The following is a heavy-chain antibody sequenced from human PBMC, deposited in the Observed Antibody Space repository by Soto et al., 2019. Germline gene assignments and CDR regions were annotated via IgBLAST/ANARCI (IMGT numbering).Heavy chain of an antibody. CDR1: GGSISSGGYY. CDR2: IYYSGST. D-gene: IGHD1-1*01. V-gene: IGHV4-31*03. J-gene: IGHJ6*03. CDR3: ARDYETLERHYYYYYMDV. Sequence: SETLSLTCTVSGGSISSGGYYWSWIRQHPGKGLEWIGYIYYSGSTYYNPSLKSRVTISVDTSKNQFSLKLSSVTAADTAVYYCARDYETLERHYYYYYMDVWGKGTTVTVSS.